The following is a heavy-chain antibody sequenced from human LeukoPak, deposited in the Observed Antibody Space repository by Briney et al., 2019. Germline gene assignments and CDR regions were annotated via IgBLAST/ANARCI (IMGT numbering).Heavy chain of an antibody. CDR3: ARGGTYYDN. CDR1: GYSISSGYY. V-gene: IGHV4-61*01. D-gene: IGHD1-26*01. Sequence: SETLSLTCTVSGYSISSGYYWSWIRQAPGKGLEWIGYIYFSGSTNYNPSLKSRVTISVDMSKNQFSLNLRSVTAADTAVYFCARGGTYYDNWGQGTQVTVSS. J-gene: IGHJ4*02. CDR2: IYFSGST.